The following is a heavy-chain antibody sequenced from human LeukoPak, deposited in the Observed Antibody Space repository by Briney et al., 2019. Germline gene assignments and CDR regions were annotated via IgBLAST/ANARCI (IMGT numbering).Heavy chain of an antibody. CDR1: GFTFSIYA. CDR2: ITGNGAGT. J-gene: IGHJ4*02. V-gene: IGHV3-23*01. D-gene: IGHD3-22*01. CDR3: AKDRPNYYDSSGHYYRRNGDY. Sequence: GGSLRLSCAASGFTFSIYAMSWVRQAPGRGLEWVSSITGNGAGTFYTDSVKGRFTISRDNYKNTLFLQMNSLRAEDTAIYYCAKDRPNYYDSSGHYYRRNGDYWGQGTLVTVSS.